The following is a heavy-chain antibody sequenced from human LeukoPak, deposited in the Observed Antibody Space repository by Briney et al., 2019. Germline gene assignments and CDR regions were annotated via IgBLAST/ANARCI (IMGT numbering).Heavy chain of an antibody. J-gene: IGHJ6*02. CDR3: ARAYYYDSSGYYYRRQYYYYGMDV. V-gene: IGHV4-4*02. D-gene: IGHD3-22*01. CDR1: GGSISSSNW. CDR2: IYHSGST. Sequence: SETLSLTCAVSGGSISSSNWWSWVRQPPGKGLEWIGEIYHSGSTNYNPSLKSRVTISVDKSKNQFSLKLSSVTAADTAVYYCARAYYYDSSGYYYRRQYYYYGMDVWGQGTTVTVSS.